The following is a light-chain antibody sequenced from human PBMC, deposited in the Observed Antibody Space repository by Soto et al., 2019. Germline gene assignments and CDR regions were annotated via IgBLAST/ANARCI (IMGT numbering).Light chain of an antibody. J-gene: IGKJ2*01. Sequence: EIVMTQSPATLSVSPGERSTLSCMASQSVSTNLAWYQQKLGQAPRLLIHSVSTRATGSPAKSSGSASGTEFTHTSSSLQSEDIAVYYCQQYHHWPPVSTCGQGTKVEIK. CDR2: SVS. V-gene: IGKV3-15*01. CDR3: QQYHHWPPVST. CDR1: QSVSTN.